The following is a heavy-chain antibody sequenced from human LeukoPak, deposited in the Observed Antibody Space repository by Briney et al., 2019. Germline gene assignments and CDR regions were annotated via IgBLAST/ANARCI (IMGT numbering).Heavy chain of an antibody. V-gene: IGHV1-69*04. J-gene: IGHJ4*02. Sequence: SVKVSCKASGGTFSSYAISWVRQAPGQGLEWMGRIIPILGIANYAQKFQGRVTITADKSTSTAYMELSSLRSDDTAVYYCARGAVLPAAPDYWGQGTLVTVSS. CDR2: IIPILGIA. CDR1: GGTFSSYA. D-gene: IGHD2-2*01. CDR3: ARGAVLPAAPDY.